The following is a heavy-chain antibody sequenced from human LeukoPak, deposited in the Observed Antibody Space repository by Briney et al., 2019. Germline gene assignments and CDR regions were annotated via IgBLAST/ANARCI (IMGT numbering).Heavy chain of an antibody. J-gene: IGHJ4*02. V-gene: IGHV3-23*01. D-gene: IGHD4-23*01. CDR1: GFTFSTYA. CDR2: IGVGGYNT. CDR3: AKDFVVTTVVTPFDY. Sequence: GGSLRLSCAASGFTFSTYAMSWFRHAPGQGLEWVSFIGVGGYNTHYADSVKGRFTVSRDDSKNTLYLQMNSLRAEDTAVYYCAKDFVVTTVVTPFDYWGQGTLVTVSS.